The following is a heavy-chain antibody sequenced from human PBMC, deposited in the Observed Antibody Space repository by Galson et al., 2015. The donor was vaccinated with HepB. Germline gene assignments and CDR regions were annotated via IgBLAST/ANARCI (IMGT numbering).Heavy chain of an antibody. CDR1: GFTFSDYC. V-gene: IGHV3-11*06. CDR2: VSSNTIYT. CDR3: ARGWLQNSFDL. D-gene: IGHD5-24*01. Sequence: SLRLSCAASGFTFSDYCMSWIRQAPGKGLEWLAYVSSNTIYTNYADSVKGRFTVSRDNVKNSISLQMNRLSVEDTAMYYCARGWLQNSFDLWGQGTVVTVSS. J-gene: IGHJ3*01.